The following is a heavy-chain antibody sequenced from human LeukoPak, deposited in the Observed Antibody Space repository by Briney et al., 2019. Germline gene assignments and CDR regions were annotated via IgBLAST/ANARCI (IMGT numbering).Heavy chain of an antibody. CDR2: INHSGNT. CDR3: ATRPPRYSCGSRWAYNWFDP. CDR1: GGSFSGYY. J-gene: IGHJ5*02. V-gene: IGHV4-34*01. D-gene: IGHD5-18*01. Sequence: PSETLSLTCAVYGGSFSGYYWSWIRQPPGKGLEWIGEINHSGNTNYHPSLKGRVTISVDTSNNQFSLKLSSVTAADTAVYYCATRPPRYSCGSRWAYNWFDPWGQGTLVTVSS.